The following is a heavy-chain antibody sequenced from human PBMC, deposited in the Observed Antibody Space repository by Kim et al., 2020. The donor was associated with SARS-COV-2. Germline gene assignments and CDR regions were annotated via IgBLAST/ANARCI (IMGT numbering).Heavy chain of an antibody. CDR3: AKGGEAAAELFQH. J-gene: IGHJ1*01. D-gene: IGHD6-25*01. CDR2: ISYDGSNK. Sequence: EGSLRLSCAASGFTFSSYGMHWVRQAPGKGLEWLAVISYDGSNKYYADSVKGRFTISRDNSKNTLYLQMNSLRAEDTAVYYCAKGGEAAAELFQHWGQGTLVTVSS. CDR1: GFTFSSYG. V-gene: IGHV3-30*18.